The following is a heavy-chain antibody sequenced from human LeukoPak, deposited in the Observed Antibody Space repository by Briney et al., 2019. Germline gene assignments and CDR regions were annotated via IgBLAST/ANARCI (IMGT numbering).Heavy chain of an antibody. D-gene: IGHD3-22*01. CDR1: GFTFSSYS. CDR2: FSGSGGST. J-gene: IGHJ4*02. Sequence: GGSLRLSCAASGFTFSSYSMSWVRQAPGRGLEWVSSFSGSGGSTYYADSVKGRFTISRDNSKNTLYLQMNSLRAEDTAVYYCARGPAASGYYDSRGRYGYFDYWGQGTLVTVSS. V-gene: IGHV3-23*01. CDR3: ARGPAASGYYDSRGRYGYFDY.